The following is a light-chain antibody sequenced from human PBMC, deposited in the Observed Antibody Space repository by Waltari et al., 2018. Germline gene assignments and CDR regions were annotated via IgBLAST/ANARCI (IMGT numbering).Light chain of an antibody. J-gene: IGLJ2*01. Sequence: SYVLTQPPSVSVAPGKTARITCGGSNIGSKSVHWDQQKPGQAPVLVIYYDTDRTSGIPDRFSGSNSGNAATLTISRVEAGDEADYYCQVWDSTSDHPVFGGGTKLTVL. CDR1: NIGSKS. V-gene: IGLV3-21*04. CDR3: QVWDSTSDHPV. CDR2: YDT.